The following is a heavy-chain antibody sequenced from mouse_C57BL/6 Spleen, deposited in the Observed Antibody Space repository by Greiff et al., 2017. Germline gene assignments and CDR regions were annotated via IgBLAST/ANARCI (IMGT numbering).Heavy chain of an antibody. Sequence: QVQLKQPGAELVRPGTSVKLSCKASGYTFTSYWMHWVKQRPGQGLEWIGVIDPSDSYTNYNQKFKGKATLTVDTSSSTAYMQLSSLTSEDSAVYYCASGGTTDAWFAYWGQGTLVTVSA. J-gene: IGHJ3*01. CDR2: IDPSDSYT. CDR1: GYTFTSYW. D-gene: IGHD1-1*01. CDR3: ASGGTTDAWFAY. V-gene: IGHV1-59*01.